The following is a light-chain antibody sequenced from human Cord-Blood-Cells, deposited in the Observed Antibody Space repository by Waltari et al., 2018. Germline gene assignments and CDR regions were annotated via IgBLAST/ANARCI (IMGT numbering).Light chain of an antibody. V-gene: IGKV1-39*01. J-gene: IGKJ3*01. Sequence: DIQMTQSQSYLSASVGVTVTITCRACQTISSSLNWYQLKPGKASKLLIYAASSLQSAVPSRFSGSGSETDFTLTIISLQPDDFATYYYQQSYSTPLVTLGPGTKVDIK. CDR3: QQSYSTPLVT. CDR2: AAS. CDR1: QTISSS.